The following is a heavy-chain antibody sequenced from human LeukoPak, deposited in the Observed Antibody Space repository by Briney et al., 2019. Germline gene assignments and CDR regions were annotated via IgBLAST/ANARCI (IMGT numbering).Heavy chain of an antibody. CDR1: GYSFTGYY. J-gene: IGHJ4*02. Sequence: EASVKVSCKASGYSFTGYYIHWVRQAPGQGLEWMGWINPNSGGTNYVQKFQGWVTMTRDTSISTAYMELSRLRSDDTAVYYCARDLFYMARRQNYYGSGSLEFDYWGQGTLVTVSS. CDR2: INPNSGGT. D-gene: IGHD3-10*01. V-gene: IGHV1-2*04. CDR3: ARDLFYMARRQNYYGSGSLEFDY.